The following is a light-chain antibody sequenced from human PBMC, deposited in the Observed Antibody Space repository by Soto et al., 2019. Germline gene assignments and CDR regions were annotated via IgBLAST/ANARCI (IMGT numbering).Light chain of an antibody. CDR1: SSDIGYYNY. Sequence: QSALTQPASVSGCPGQSITISCTGTSSDIGYYNYVSWYQQHPGKAPKVIIYEVSNRPSGVSDRFSGSKSGNTASLTISGLQAEDEGDYYCSSYEDSSILMFGGGTKLTVL. CDR3: SSYEDSSILM. V-gene: IGLV2-14*01. CDR2: EVS. J-gene: IGLJ3*02.